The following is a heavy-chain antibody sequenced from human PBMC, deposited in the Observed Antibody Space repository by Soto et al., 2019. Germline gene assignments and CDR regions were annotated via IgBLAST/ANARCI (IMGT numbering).Heavy chain of an antibody. D-gene: IGHD4-4*01. J-gene: IGHJ5*02. Sequence: QVQLQESGPGLVKPSETLSLTCTVSGGSISSYYWSWIRQPPGKGLEWIGYIYYSGSTNYNPSLKSRVTISVDTSKNQFSLKLSSVTAADTAVYYCARVREGTTVTTDWFDPWGQGTLVTVSS. V-gene: IGHV4-59*01. CDR3: ARVREGTTVTTDWFDP. CDR2: IYYSGST. CDR1: GGSISSYY.